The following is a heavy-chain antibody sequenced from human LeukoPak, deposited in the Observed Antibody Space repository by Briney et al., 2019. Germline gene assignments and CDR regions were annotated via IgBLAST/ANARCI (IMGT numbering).Heavy chain of an antibody. Sequence: GGSLRLSCAASGFTFSSYAMHWVRQAPGKGLEWVAVISYDGGNKYYADSVKGRFTISRGNSKNTLYLQMNSLRAEDTAVYYCARDGPRANYWYFDLWGRGTLVTVSS. CDR3: ARDGPRANYWYFDL. J-gene: IGHJ2*01. V-gene: IGHV3-30-3*01. D-gene: IGHD5-24*01. CDR2: ISYDGGNK. CDR1: GFTFSSYA.